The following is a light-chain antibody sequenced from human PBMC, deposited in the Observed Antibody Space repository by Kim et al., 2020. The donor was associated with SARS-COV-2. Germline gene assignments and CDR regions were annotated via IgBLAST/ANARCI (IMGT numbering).Light chain of an antibody. CDR1: KRVNDN. J-gene: IGKJ1*01. CDR3: QQYDEWPWT. CDR2: GGS. V-gene: IGKV3-15*01. Sequence: VSPGERVTLACRSTKRVNDNLAWYQQKPGQPPRLLVYGGSVTPTYIPARFSGSGSKTEYTLTVTSLQSEDFAIYYCQQYDEWPWTFGQGTKVDIK.